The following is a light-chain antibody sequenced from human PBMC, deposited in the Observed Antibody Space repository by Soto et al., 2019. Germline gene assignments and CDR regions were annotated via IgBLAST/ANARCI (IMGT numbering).Light chain of an antibody. CDR3: QQRSNFLFP. J-gene: IGKJ3*01. V-gene: IGKV3-11*01. CDR2: DAS. CDR1: QSVSSY. Sequence: EIVLTQSPATLSLSPGERATLSCRASQSVSSYLAWYQQKPGQAPMLLIYDASNRATGIPARFSGSGSGTNFTITISSLEPEDFAVYYCQQRSNFLFPFGPGTKVDIK.